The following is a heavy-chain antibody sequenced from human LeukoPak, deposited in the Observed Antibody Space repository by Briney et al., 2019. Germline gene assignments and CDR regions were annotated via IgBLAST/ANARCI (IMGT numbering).Heavy chain of an antibody. CDR1: GGYIGSYY. J-gene: IGHJ6*03. V-gene: IGHV4-4*07. CDR3: AREGDYGDYSKSFYYMDV. CDR2: IHTSDNT. D-gene: IGHD4-17*01. Sequence: PSETLSLTCTVSGGYIGSYYWRWIRQAAGKGLEWVGRIHTSDNTEYNPPPKSRVTMLLNKSPSHFSLRYTSVTAADTAVYYCAREGDYGDYSKSFYYMDVWGKGTTVTVSS.